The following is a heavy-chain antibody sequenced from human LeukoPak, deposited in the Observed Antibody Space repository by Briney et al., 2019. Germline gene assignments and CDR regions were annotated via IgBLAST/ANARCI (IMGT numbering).Heavy chain of an antibody. J-gene: IGHJ4*02. CDR1: GFTFSSNG. CDR3: AKGMTAVSWDFDY. CDR2: IWYDGSNK. V-gene: IGHV3-33*06. Sequence: PGRSLRLSCAASGFTFSSNGMHWVRQAPGKGLEWVALIWYDGSNKFYADSVKGRFTISRDNSKNTLYLQMNSLRAEDTAVYYCAKGMTAVSWDFDYWGQGTLVTVSS. D-gene: IGHD2-21*02.